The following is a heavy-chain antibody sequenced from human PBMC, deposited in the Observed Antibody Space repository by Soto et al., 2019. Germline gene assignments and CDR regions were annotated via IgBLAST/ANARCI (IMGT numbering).Heavy chain of an antibody. D-gene: IGHD6-13*01. CDR2: IYYSGST. Sequence: GSLGRSCAASGFTFSDYYISLIRQAPGKGLEWIGYIYYSGSTNYNPSLKSRVTISVDTSKNQFSLKLSSVTAADTAVYYCARVNSSSWWVDYYYGMDVWGQGTTVTGSS. CDR1: GFTFSDYY. J-gene: IGHJ6*02. CDR3: ARVNSSSWWVDYYYGMDV. V-gene: IGHV4-59*01.